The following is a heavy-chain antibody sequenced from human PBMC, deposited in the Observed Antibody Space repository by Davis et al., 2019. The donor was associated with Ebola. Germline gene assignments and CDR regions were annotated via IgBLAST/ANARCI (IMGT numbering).Heavy chain of an antibody. CDR2: IKSKTDGGTT. V-gene: IGHV3-15*07. Sequence: PGGSLRPSCPASGFTFSTAWMNWVRQAPGKGLEWVGRIKSKTDGGTTDYAAPVKGRFTISRDDSKNTLYLQMNSLKTEDTAVYYCTTDSYYDSNALDYWGQGTLVTVSS. D-gene: IGHD3-22*01. CDR3: TTDSYYDSNALDY. J-gene: IGHJ4*02. CDR1: GFTFSTAW.